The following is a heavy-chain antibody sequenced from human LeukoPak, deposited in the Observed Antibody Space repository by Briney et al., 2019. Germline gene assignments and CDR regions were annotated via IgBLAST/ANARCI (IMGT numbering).Heavy chain of an antibody. D-gene: IGHD5-12*01. Sequence: SETLSFTCTVSGGSISRSYWSWMRQPAGKGPEWIGRIYGSGTITYNPSLESRVTMSVDTSKNQFSLKLRSVTAADTAVYYCARGPSGYHNTGGQGTLVTVSS. CDR2: IYGSGTI. J-gene: IGHJ4*02. CDR3: ARGPSGYHNT. CDR1: GGSISRSY. V-gene: IGHV4-4*07.